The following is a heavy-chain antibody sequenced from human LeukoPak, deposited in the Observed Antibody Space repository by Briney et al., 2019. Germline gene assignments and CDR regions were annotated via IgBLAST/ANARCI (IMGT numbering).Heavy chain of an antibody. CDR2: IYYSGST. Sequence: SETRSLTCTVSGGSIGSSSYYWGWIRQPPGRGLEWIGSIYYSGSTYYNPSLKSRVTISVDTSKNQFSLKLSSVTAADTAVYYCARTGYSSSWYWYNWFDPWGQGTLVTVSS. J-gene: IGHJ5*02. D-gene: IGHD6-13*01. CDR1: GGSIGSSSYY. V-gene: IGHV4-39*01. CDR3: ARTGYSSSWYWYNWFDP.